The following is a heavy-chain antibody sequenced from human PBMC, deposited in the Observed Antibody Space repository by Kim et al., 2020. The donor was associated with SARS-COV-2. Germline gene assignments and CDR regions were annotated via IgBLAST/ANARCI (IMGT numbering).Heavy chain of an antibody. V-gene: IGHV3-23*01. D-gene: IGHD5-18*01. CDR2: ISGRGGVS. J-gene: IGHJ4*02. CDR3: AKDHDTAMGFDY. CDR1: GFTFSSFY. Sequence: GGSLRLSCAASGFTFSSFYLSWVRQAPGKGLEWLSHISGRGGVSKYADAVKGRFTISRANSKNTLYLQMNSLGAEDTAIYYCAKDHDTAMGFDYWGQGTL.